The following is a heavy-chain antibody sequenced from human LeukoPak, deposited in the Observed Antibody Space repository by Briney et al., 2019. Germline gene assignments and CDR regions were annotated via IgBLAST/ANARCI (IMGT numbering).Heavy chain of an antibody. J-gene: IGHJ6*03. D-gene: IGHD2-2*01. V-gene: IGHV1-2*02. CDR2: INPNSGGT. Sequence: ASVKVSCKASGYTFTRYYMHWVRQAPGQGLEWMGWINPNSGGTNYAQKFQGRVTMTRDTSISTAYMELSRLRSDDTAVYYCARARVVVPAAVYYYYMDVWGKGTTVTVSS. CDR3: ARARVVVPAAVYYYYMDV. CDR1: GYTFTRYY.